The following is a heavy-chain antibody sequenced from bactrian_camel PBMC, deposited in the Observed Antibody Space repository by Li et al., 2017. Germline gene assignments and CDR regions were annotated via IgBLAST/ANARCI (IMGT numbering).Heavy chain of an antibody. CDR3: AVRVCGTWSVRY. Sequence: HVQLVESGGGSVQAGGSLRLSCVASAITNHIGWFRQAPGKEREGVAQSTDAGGTMYADSVKGRFTISRDISKKPLYLYLQMNDLKPEDTGVYYCAVRVCGTWSVRYWGQGTQATV. V-gene: IGHV3S53*01. CDR1: AITNH. J-gene: IGHJ4*01. CDR2: STDAGGT. D-gene: IGHD5*01.